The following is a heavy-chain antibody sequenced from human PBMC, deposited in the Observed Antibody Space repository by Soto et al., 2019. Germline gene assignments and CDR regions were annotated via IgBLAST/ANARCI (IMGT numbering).Heavy chain of an antibody. CDR2: IYSGGST. D-gene: IGHD3-16*02. CDR1: GLIVSNNY. V-gene: IGHV3-66*01. J-gene: IGHJ4*02. Sequence: WGALRLSCAASGLIVSNNYLSWGRQAPGKGLEGVSIIYSGGSTYYADSVKGRFTISRDNSENTVYLQMNSLRADDTALYYCARGPGLGELSLVFDYWGQGTLVTVSS. CDR3: ARGPGLGELSLVFDY.